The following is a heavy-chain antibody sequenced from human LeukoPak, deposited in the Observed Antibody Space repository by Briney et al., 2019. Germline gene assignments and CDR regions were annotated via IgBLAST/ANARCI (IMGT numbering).Heavy chain of an antibody. CDR2: ISGSGGGT. J-gene: IGHJ4*02. D-gene: IGHD6-13*01. CDR3: AKRCGIAAAGTCHY. V-gene: IGHV3-23*01. Sequence: GGSLRLSCAASGFTFSNYAMSWVRQAPGKGLEWVSGISGSGGGTYYADSVKGRFTIPRDESKNTLYLQMNSLRAEDTAVYYCAKRCGIAAAGTCHYWGQGTLVTVSS. CDR1: GFTFSNYA.